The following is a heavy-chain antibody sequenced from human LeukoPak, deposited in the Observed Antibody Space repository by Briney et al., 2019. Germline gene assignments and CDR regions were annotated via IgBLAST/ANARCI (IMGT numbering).Heavy chain of an antibody. CDR1: GGSISSYY. D-gene: IGHD6-13*01. V-gene: IGHV4-59*01. Sequence: SETLSLTCTVSGGSISSYYWSWIRQPPGKGLEWIGYIYYSGSTNYNPSLKSRVTISVDTSKNQFSLKLSSVTAADTAVYYCARDRAAPEYSSSWYNWGQGTLVTVSS. CDR2: IYYSGST. CDR3: ARDRAAPEYSSSWYN. J-gene: IGHJ4*02.